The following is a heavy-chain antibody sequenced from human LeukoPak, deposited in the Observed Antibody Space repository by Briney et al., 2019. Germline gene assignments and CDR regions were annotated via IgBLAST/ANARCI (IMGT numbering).Heavy chain of an antibody. CDR2: IYPGDSDV. J-gene: IGHJ4*02. CDR3: ARHSGYNWNDPDPFDF. D-gene: IGHD1-1*01. CDR1: GYNFASYW. Sequence: GESLKISCQGSGYNFASYWIGWVRQMPGKGLEWMGIIYPGDSDVKYSPSFEGQVTISADKSITTAYLRWSSLKASDTAIYYCARHSGYNWNDPDPFDFWGQGTLGTVSS. V-gene: IGHV5-51*01.